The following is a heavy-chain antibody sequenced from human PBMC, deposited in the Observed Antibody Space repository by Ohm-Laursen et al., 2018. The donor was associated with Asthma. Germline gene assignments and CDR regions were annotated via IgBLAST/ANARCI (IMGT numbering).Heavy chain of an antibody. CDR2: INHSGST. Sequence: GTLSLTCAVYGGSFSGYYWSWIRQPPGKGLEWIGEINHSGSTNYNPSLKSRVTISVDTSKNQFSLKLSSVTAADTAVYYCARVIRGLNDYWGQGTLVTVSS. D-gene: IGHD3-16*01. J-gene: IGHJ4*02. CDR3: ARVIRGLNDY. V-gene: IGHV4-34*01. CDR1: GGSFSGYY.